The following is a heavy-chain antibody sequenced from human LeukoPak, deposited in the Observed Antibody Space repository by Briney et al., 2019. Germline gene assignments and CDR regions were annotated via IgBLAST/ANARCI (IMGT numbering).Heavy chain of an antibody. J-gene: IGHJ4*02. Sequence: ASVKVSCKASGYTFTGYYMHWVRQAPGQGLEWMGWINPNSGGTNYAQKFQGRVTMTRDTSISTAYMELSRLRSDDTAVYYCARVVTGDPIFSYWGQGTLVTVSS. CDR1: GYTFTGYY. V-gene: IGHV1-2*02. D-gene: IGHD3-10*01. CDR2: INPNSGGT. CDR3: ARVVTGDPIFSY.